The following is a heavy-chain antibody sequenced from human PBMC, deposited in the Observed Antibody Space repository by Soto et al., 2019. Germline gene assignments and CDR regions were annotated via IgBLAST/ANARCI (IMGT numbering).Heavy chain of an antibody. CDR3: ARDKDDYVWGSYRPYYFDY. Sequence: ASVKVSCKAPGYTFTGYYMHWVRQAPGQGLEWMGWINPNSGGTNYAQKFQGRVTMTRDTSISTAYMELSRLRSDDTAGYYCARDKDDYVWGSYRPYYFDYWGQGTLVTVS. D-gene: IGHD3-16*02. CDR1: GYTFTGYY. CDR2: INPNSGGT. V-gene: IGHV1-2*02. J-gene: IGHJ4*02.